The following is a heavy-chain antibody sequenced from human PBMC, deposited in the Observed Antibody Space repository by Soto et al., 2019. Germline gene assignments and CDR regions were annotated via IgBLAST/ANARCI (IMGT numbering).Heavy chain of an antibody. V-gene: IGHV3-23*01. CDR2: LGGGDDI. CDR3: AKDSVSYNGIYDAFDV. CDR1: RFTFSNYA. D-gene: IGHD1-26*01. Sequence: GGSLRLSCEASRFTFSNYAMAWVRQAPGEVPEWVSTLGGGDDIFYADSVKGRFTISRDDSRNTLYLQMDNLRVEDTAIYFCAKDSVSYNGIYDAFDVWGQGIVVTVSS. J-gene: IGHJ3*01.